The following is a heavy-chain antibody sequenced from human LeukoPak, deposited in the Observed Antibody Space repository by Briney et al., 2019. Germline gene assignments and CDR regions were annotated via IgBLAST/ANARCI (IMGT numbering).Heavy chain of an antibody. CDR2: INSDGSSI. D-gene: IGHD4-17*01. CDR3: ARSHAHDYGDYGALDI. V-gene: IGHV3-74*01. Sequence: PGGSLRLSCVASGFTFSSYWMHGVRQAPGKGLVWVLRINSDGSSISYADPVKGRFTTSRDNAKNTLYLQMNSLRAEDTAVYYCARSHAHDYGDYGALDIWGQGTMVTVSS. J-gene: IGHJ3*02. CDR1: GFTFSSYW.